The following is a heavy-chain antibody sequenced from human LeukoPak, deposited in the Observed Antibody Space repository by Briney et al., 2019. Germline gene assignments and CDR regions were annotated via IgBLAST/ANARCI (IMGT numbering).Heavy chain of an antibody. V-gene: IGHV4-59*12. CDR3: ARGSVVPAAITTPNFDY. CDR1: GGSISSYY. J-gene: IGHJ4*02. D-gene: IGHD2-2*01. Sequence: SETLSLTCTVSGGSISSYYWSWIRQPPGKGLEWIGYIYYSGSTNYNPSLKSRVTISVDTPKTQFSLKLSSVTAADTAVYYCARGSVVPAAITTPNFDYWGQGTLVTVSS. CDR2: IYYSGST.